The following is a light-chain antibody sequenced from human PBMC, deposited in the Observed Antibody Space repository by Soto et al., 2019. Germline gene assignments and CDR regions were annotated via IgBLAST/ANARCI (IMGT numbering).Light chain of an antibody. CDR1: QTINTK. J-gene: IGKJ4*01. V-gene: IGKV3-15*01. CDR3: QQYNNWPPLT. CDR2: GAS. Sequence: EIVMTQSPVTLSVSPGDRATLSCRASQTINTKLAWYQQMPGQAPRLLIHGASTRATGIPARFSGSGSGTEFTLTISSLQSEDFAVYYCQQYNNWPPLTFGGGTKVEIK.